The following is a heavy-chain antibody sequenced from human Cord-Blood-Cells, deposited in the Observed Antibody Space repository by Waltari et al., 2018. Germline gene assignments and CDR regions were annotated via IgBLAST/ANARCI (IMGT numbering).Heavy chain of an antibody. Sequence: QLQLQESSPGLVKPSETLSLTCTVSGGSISSSSYYWGWIRQPPGKGLEWIGSIYYSGSTYYNPSLKSRVTISVDTSKNQFSLKLSSVTAADTAVYYCARLSWYHFDYWGQGTLVTVSS. V-gene: IGHV4-39*01. D-gene: IGHD6-13*01. CDR1: GGSISSSSYY. J-gene: IGHJ4*02. CDR2: IYYSGST. CDR3: ARLSWYHFDY.